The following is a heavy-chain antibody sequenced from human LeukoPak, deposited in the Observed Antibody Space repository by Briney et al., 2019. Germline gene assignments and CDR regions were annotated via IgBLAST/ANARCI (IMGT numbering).Heavy chain of an antibody. Sequence: SETLSLTCTVSGGSIRSYYWSWIRQPPGKGLEWIGYIYYSGSTNYNPSLKSRVTISVDTSKNQFSLKLSSVTAADTAVYYCARDRGTWNDDGFDYWGQGTLVTVSS. CDR1: GGSIRSYY. J-gene: IGHJ4*02. V-gene: IGHV4-59*12. D-gene: IGHD1-1*01. CDR3: ARDRGTWNDDGFDY. CDR2: IYYSGST.